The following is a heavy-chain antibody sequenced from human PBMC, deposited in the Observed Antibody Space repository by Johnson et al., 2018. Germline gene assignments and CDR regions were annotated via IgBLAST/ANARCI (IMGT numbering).Heavy chain of an antibody. CDR1: GFTFNSYG. D-gene: IGHD4-17*01. CDR2: ISYDGSNK. CDR3: TTEVPDYGDYAPHYYYYMDV. J-gene: IGHJ6*03. Sequence: QVQLVQSGGGVVQPGRSLRLSCAASGFTFNSYGMHWVRQAPGQGLEWVAVISYDGSNKYYADSVKGRFTISRDNSKNTLYLQMNSLKTEDTAGYYCTTEVPDYGDYAPHYYYYMDVWGKGTTVTVSS. V-gene: IGHV3-30*03.